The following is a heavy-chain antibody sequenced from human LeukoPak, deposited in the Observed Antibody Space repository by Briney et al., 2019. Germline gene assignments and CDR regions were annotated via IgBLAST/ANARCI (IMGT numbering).Heavy chain of an antibody. J-gene: IGHJ6*03. CDR1: GGSISSSSYY. Sequence: SETLSLTCTVSGGSISSSSYYWAWIRQPPGKGLEWIGSIHYSGSTYYNPSLQSRVTISIDTSKNQFSLKLRFVTAADTAVYYCAGVHCSGGSCPYYYYYYYMDVWGKGTTVTVSS. V-gene: IGHV4-39*07. D-gene: IGHD2-15*01. CDR2: IHYSGST. CDR3: AGVHCSGGSCPYYYYYYYMDV.